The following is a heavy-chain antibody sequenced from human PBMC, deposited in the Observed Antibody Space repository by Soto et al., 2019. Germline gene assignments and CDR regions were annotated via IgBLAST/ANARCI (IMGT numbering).Heavy chain of an antibody. CDR1: GFTLIDHF. J-gene: IGHJ4*02. Sequence: GWSLRLSCAASGFTLIDHFMDWVRQAPGKGLEWVGRTKHKAASYTTDYAASVNGRFTISRDDSKNSLYLQMNSLKTEDTAMYYCVTLQFSRWFYWGLGTLVTVSS. V-gene: IGHV3-72*01. D-gene: IGHD4-4*01. CDR2: TKHKAASYTT. CDR3: VTLQFSRWFY.